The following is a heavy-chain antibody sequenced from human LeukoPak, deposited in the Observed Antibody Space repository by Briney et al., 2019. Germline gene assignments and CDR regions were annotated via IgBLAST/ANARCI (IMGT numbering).Heavy chain of an antibody. V-gene: IGHV3-21*01. Sequence: GGSLRLSCAASGLTFSTYGMHWVRQAPGKGLEWVSSISSSSSYIYYADSVKGRFTISRDNAKNSLYLQMNSLRAEDTAVYYCARDDARVFWGQGTLVTVSS. CDR3: ARDDARVF. D-gene: IGHD2-2*01. CDR2: ISSSSSYI. CDR1: GLTFSTYG. J-gene: IGHJ4*02.